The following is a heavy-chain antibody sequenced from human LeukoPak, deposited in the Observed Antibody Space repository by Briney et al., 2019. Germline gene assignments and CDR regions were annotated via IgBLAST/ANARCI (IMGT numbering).Heavy chain of an antibody. CDR1: LYTFTSHM. J-gene: IGHJ4*02. CDR2: INSDGSST. CDR3: ARAYCGGDCYSDY. V-gene: IGHV3-74*01. D-gene: IGHD2-21*02. Sequence: GGSLRLSCAASLYTFTSHMMHWVRQAPGKGLVWVSRINSDGSSTSYADSVKGRFTISRDNAKNTLYLQMNSLRAEDTAVYYCARAYCGGDCYSDYWGQGTLVTVSS.